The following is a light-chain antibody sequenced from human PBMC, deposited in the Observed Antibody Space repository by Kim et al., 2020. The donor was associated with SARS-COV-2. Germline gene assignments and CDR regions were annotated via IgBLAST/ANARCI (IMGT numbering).Light chain of an antibody. CDR2: EVS. V-gene: IGLV2-23*02. CDR3: CTYACSSTSVV. CDR1: SSDVGSYKL. Sequence: PVILSCDGTSSDVGSYKLVTWYQQHPGNAPKLMIYEVSKRPSGVSNRFSGSKSGNTASLTISGLQAEDEADYYCCTYACSSTSVVFGGGTQLTVL. J-gene: IGLJ2*01.